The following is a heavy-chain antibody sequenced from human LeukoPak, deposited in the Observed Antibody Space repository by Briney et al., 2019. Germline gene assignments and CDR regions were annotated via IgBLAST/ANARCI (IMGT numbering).Heavy chain of an antibody. CDR1: GFSFSGYW. CDR3: ARAAYMSSRDY. D-gene: IGHD6-6*01. Sequence: PWGSLSLTCAGSGFSFSGYWLLWVRQAPGKGPVWVSRIDNDGSSTTYADSVKGRFTISRDNAKNTLYLQMSSLRGEDTAVYYCARAAYMSSRDYWAQRTVVTVSS. CDR2: IDNDGSST. J-gene: IGHJ4*02. V-gene: IGHV3-74*01.